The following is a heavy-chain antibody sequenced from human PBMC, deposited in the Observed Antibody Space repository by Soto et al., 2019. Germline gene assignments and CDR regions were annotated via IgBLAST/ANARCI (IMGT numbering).Heavy chain of an antibody. CDR3: PTQLSSSWYLSLYYYGMDV. V-gene: IGHV3-49*03. J-gene: IGHJ6*02. Sequence: GGSLRLPCTASGFTFGDYAMSWFRQAPGKGLEWVGFIRSRAYGGTTEYAASVKGRFTISRDDSKSIAYLQMNSLKTEDTAVYYCPTQLSSSWYLSLYYYGMDVWGQGTTVTVSS. CDR1: GFTFGDYA. D-gene: IGHD6-13*01. CDR2: IRSRAYGGTT.